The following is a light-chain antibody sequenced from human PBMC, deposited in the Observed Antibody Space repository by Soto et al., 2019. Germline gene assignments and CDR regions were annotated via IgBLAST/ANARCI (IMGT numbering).Light chain of an antibody. CDR2: WAS. J-gene: IGKJ1*01. CDR1: QSVLYSSNNKNY. CDR3: QQYYSTPPWT. Sequence: DIVMTQSPDSLAVSLGERATINCKSSQSVLYSSNNKNYLSWYQQKPGQPPKLLIYWASTRESRVPDRFSGRGSGTDFALTISSLQAEDVAVYYCQQYYSTPPWTFGQGTKVEIK. V-gene: IGKV4-1*01.